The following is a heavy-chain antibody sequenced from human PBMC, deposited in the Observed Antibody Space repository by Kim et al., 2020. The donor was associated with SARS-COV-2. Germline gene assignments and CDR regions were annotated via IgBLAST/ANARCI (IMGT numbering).Heavy chain of an antibody. J-gene: IGHJ4*02. D-gene: IGHD3-10*01. CDR3: TRDKDGVLWFGDHGDD. CDR2: INHSGDT. Sequence: SETLSLTCAVYGGSFSGYFWSWIRQPPGKGLEWIGEINHSGDTNYNPSLKSRVTISIDTSKNQFSLKLTSVTAADTAVYYCTRDKDGVLWFGDHGDDWGQGTLVTVSS. CDR1: GGSFSGYF. V-gene: IGHV4-34*01.